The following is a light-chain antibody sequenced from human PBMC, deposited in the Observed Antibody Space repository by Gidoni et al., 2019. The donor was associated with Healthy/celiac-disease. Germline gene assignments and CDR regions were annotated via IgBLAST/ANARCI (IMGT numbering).Light chain of an antibody. CDR3: QQYGSSPPYT. CDR1: QSVAGSY. V-gene: IGKV3-20*01. J-gene: IGKJ2*01. CDR2: GAS. Sequence: IVLTQSPGTLSLSPGERATLSCRASQSVAGSYLAWYQQKPGQAPRLLIFGASSRASGIPDRFSGSGSGTDFTLTISRLEPEDFAVYYCQQYGSSPPYTFXQXTKLEIK.